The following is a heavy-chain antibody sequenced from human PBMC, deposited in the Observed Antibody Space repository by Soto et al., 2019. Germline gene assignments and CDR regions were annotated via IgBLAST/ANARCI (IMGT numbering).Heavy chain of an antibody. Sequence: EVQLVESGGGLVQPGRSLRLSCAASGFTFDDYAMHWVRQAPGKGLEWVSGISWNSGSIGYADSVKGRFTISRDNAKNFLYLQMNSLRAEDTALYYCAKEGGNRYCTNGVCSNFDYWGQGTLVTVSS. D-gene: IGHD2-8*01. V-gene: IGHV3-9*01. CDR2: ISWNSGSI. CDR3: AKEGGNRYCTNGVCSNFDY. CDR1: GFTFDDYA. J-gene: IGHJ4*02.